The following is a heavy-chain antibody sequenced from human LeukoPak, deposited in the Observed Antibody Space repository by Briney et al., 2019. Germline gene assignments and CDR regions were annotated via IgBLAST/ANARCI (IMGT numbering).Heavy chain of an antibody. CDR2: ISAYNGNT. Sequence: ASVKVSCKASGYTFITHGLTWVRQAPGQGLEWLGWISAYNGNTIYAQTLQDRLTMTTDTSTSTAYMELRSLRSDDTAVYYCARGRLRYLDWTRAYSDYWGQGTLVTVSS. CDR1: GYTFITHG. V-gene: IGHV1-18*01. CDR3: ARGRLRYLDWTRAYSDY. D-gene: IGHD3-9*01. J-gene: IGHJ4*02.